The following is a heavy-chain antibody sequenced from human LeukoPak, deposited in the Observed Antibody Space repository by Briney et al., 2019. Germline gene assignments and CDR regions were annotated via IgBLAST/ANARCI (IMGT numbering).Heavy chain of an antibody. CDR3: AKAYRGSKSWADY. CDR2: ISYDGSNK. D-gene: IGHD3-10*01. J-gene: IGHJ4*02. V-gene: IGHV3-30*18. CDR1: GFTFSSYG. Sequence: GRSLRLSCAASGFTFSSYGMHWVRQAPGKGLEWVAVISYDGSNKYYADSVKGRFTISRDNSKNTLYLQMNSLRAEDTAVYYCAKAYRGSKSWADYWGQGTLVTVSS.